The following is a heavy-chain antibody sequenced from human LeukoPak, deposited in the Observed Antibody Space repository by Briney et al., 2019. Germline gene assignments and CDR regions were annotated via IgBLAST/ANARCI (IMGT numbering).Heavy chain of an antibody. D-gene: IGHD5-12*01. V-gene: IGHV4-59*01. J-gene: IGHJ4*02. CDR2: IYYSGST. CDR3: ARSSEIVATSTFDY. Sequence: SETLSLTCTVSGGSISSYYWSWIRQPPGKGLEWIGYIYYSGSTNYNPSLKSRVTISVDTSKNQFSLKLSSVTAADTAVYYCARSSEIVATSTFDYWGQGNLVTVSS. CDR1: GGSISSYY.